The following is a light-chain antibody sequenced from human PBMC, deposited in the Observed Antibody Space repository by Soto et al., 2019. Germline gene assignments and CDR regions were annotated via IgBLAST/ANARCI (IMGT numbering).Light chain of an antibody. CDR3: QQSYSTPET. V-gene: IGKV1-39*01. CDR2: AAS. J-gene: IGKJ1*01. CDR1: QTISSS. Sequence: DIQMTQSQSSLSASVGDRVTIACRASQTISSSLNWYQQKPGKAPNLLIYAASSLQSGVPSRFSGSGSGTDFTLTISSLQPEDFATYYCQQSYSTPETFGQGTKVDIK.